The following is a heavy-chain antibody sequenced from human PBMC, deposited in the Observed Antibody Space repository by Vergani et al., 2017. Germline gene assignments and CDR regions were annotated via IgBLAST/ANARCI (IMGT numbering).Heavy chain of an antibody. CDR1: GGTFSSYT. D-gene: IGHD2-2*01. Sequence: QVQLVQSGAEVKKPGSSVKVSCKASGGTFSSYTISWVRQAPGQGLEWMGRIIPILGIANYAQKFQGRVTITAGKSTSTAYMELSSLRSEDTAVYYCARGSYCSGTGCTMIRFDPWGQGTLVTVSS. V-gene: IGHV1-69*02. CDR3: ARGSYCSGTGCTMIRFDP. CDR2: IIPILGIA. J-gene: IGHJ5*02.